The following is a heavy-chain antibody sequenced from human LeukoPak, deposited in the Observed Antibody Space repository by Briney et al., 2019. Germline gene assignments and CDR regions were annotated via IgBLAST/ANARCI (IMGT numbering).Heavy chain of an antibody. J-gene: IGHJ3*02. V-gene: IGHV4-34*01. CDR2: INHSGST. Sequence: PSETLSLTCAVYGGSFSGYYWSWIRQPPGKGLEWIGEINHSGSTNHNPSLKSRVTISVDTSKNQFSLKLSSVTAADTAVYYCASLRGHDAFDIWGQGTMVTVSS. D-gene: IGHD3-10*01. CDR1: GGSFSGYY. CDR3: ASLRGHDAFDI.